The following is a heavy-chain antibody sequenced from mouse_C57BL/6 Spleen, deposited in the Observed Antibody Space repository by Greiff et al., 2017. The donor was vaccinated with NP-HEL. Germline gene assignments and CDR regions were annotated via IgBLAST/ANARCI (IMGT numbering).Heavy chain of an antibody. CDR3: ARDGLRRGNYYAMDY. CDR2: IHPNSGST. Sequence: VQLQQPGAELVKPGASVKLSCKASGYTFTSYWMHWVKQRPGQGLEWIGMIHPNSGSTNYNEKFKSKATLTVDKSSSTAYMQLSSLTSEDSAVYYCARDGLRRGNYYAMDYWGQGTSVTVSS. V-gene: IGHV1-64*01. D-gene: IGHD2-4*01. CDR1: GYTFTSYW. J-gene: IGHJ4*01.